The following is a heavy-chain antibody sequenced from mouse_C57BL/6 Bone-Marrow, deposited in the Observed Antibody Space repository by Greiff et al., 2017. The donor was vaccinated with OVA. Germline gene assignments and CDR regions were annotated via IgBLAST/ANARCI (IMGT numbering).Heavy chain of an antibody. Sequence: QVQLQQPGAELVRPGSSVKLSCKASGYTFTSYWVDWVKQRPGQGLEWIGNIYPSDSETHYNPKFKDKATLTVDKSSSTAYMQLSSLTSEDSAVYYCARDDGYFFWYFDVWGTGTTVTVSS. J-gene: IGHJ1*03. V-gene: IGHV1-61*01. CDR1: GYTFTSYW. CDR2: IYPSDSET. CDR3: ARDDGYFFWYFDV. D-gene: IGHD2-3*01.